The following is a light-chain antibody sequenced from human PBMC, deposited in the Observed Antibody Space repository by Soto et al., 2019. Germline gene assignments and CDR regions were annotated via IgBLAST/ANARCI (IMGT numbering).Light chain of an antibody. J-gene: IGKJ4*01. Sequence: EIVLTQSPDTLSLSPGERATLSCRASQSVRSNYLAWYQQKPGQAPRFLIYDASSRATGIPDRFSGSGSGTDFTLTISRLEPYDFAVYYCQQYGSTPLTFGGGNKV. CDR2: DAS. V-gene: IGKV3-20*01. CDR3: QQYGSTPLT. CDR1: QSVRSNY.